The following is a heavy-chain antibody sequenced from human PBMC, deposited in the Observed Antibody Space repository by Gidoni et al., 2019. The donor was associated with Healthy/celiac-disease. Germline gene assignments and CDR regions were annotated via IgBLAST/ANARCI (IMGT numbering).Heavy chain of an antibody. V-gene: IGHV4-39*01. CDR2: IYYSGST. CDR3: ARPDQLLDAFDI. J-gene: IGHJ3*02. Sequence: QLQLQESGPGLVKPSETLSLTCTVSVGSISSSSYYWGWIRQPPGKGLEWIGSIYYSGSTYYNPSLKSRVTISVDTSKNQFSLKLSSVTAADTAVYYCARPDQLLDAFDIWGQGTMVTVSS. D-gene: IGHD2-2*01. CDR1: VGSISSSSYY.